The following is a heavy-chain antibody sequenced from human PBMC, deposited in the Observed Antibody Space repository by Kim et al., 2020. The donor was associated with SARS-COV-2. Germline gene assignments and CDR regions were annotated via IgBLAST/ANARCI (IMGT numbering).Heavy chain of an antibody. V-gene: IGHV3-30*02. D-gene: IGHD3-10*01. J-gene: IGHJ4*02. CDR3: AKDRGLVSTYFDY. Sequence: YADSVKGRFTISRDNSKNTLYLQMNSLRAEDTAVYYCAKDRGLVSTYFDYWGQGTLVTVSS.